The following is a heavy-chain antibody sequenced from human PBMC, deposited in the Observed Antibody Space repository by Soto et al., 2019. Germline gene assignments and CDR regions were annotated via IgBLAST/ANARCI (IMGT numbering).Heavy chain of an antibody. V-gene: IGHV3-23*01. CDR1: GFTFSSYA. CDR2: ISGSGGST. J-gene: IGHJ4*02. D-gene: IGHD3-10*01. Sequence: GGSLRLSCAASGFTFSSYAMSWVRQAPGKGLEWVSAISGSGGSTYYADSVKGRFTISRDNSKNTLYLQMNSLRAEDTAVYYCAKDQRGTPYYYGSGSVDYWGQGTLVTVSS. CDR3: AKDQRGTPYYYGSGSVDY.